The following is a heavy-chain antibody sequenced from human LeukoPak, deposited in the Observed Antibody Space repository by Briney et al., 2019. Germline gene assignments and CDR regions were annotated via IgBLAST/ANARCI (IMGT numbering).Heavy chain of an antibody. D-gene: IGHD6-13*01. CDR2: TYYRSQWYN. J-gene: IGHJ4*02. CDR3: ARYTSTLYYFDY. CDR1: GDSVSSNSAA. Sequence: SQTLSLTCAISGDSVSSNSAAWNWIRRSPSRGLEWLGRTYYRSQWYNDYAVSVQSRITINPDTSKNQFSLQLNSVTPEDSAVYYCARYTSTLYYFDYWGQGTLVTVSS. V-gene: IGHV6-1*01.